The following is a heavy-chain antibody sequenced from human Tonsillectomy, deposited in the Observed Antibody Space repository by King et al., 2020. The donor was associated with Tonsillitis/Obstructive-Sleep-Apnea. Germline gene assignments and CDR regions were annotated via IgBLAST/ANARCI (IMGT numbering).Heavy chain of an antibody. CDR3: ARGSDSTGDRWFDP. Sequence: VQLVESGGGLVQPGGALRLSCAASGFTFSSYWMNWVRQAPGKGLEWVANIKQDGSEKNYVDSVKGRFTISRDNAKNSLYLQMSSLGVVDTAVYYCARGSDSTGDRWFDPWGQGTLVTVSS. CDR1: GFTFSSYW. CDR2: IKQDGSEK. J-gene: IGHJ5*02. D-gene: IGHD3-22*01. V-gene: IGHV3-7*04.